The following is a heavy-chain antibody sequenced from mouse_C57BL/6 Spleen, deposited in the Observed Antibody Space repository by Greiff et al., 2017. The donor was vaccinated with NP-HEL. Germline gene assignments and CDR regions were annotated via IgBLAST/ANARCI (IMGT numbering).Heavy chain of an antibody. Sequence: VQLQQSGAELVKPGASVKISCKASGYAFSSYWMNWVKQRTGKGLEWIGQIYPGDGDTNYNGKFKGKATLTADQSSSTAYMQLSSLTSEDSAVYFCASSDSNPSYWYFDVWGTGTTVTVSS. CDR1: GYAFSSYW. J-gene: IGHJ1*03. V-gene: IGHV1-80*01. D-gene: IGHD2-5*01. CDR2: IYPGDGDT. CDR3: ASSDSNPSYWYFDV.